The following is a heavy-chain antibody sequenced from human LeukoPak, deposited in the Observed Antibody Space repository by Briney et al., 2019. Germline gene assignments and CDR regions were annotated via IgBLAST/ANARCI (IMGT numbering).Heavy chain of an antibody. D-gene: IGHD5-18*01. V-gene: IGHV4-59*05. CDR2: IYYSGNT. J-gene: IGHJ4*02. Sequence: PSETLSLTCTVSGGSISSYFWSWIRQPPGKGLEWIGSIYYSGNTYYNPSLKSRVTISVDTSKNQFSLKLSSVTAADTAVYYCARHRSGAYSYGVLDYWGQGTLVTVSS. CDR1: GGSISSYF. CDR3: ARHRSGAYSYGVLDY.